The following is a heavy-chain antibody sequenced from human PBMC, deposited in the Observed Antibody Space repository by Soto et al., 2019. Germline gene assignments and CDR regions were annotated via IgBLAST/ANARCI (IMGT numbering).Heavy chain of an antibody. V-gene: IGHV4-34*01. Sequence: SETLSLTCAVYRGSFSYYIWTWILKTPENGLQWIGQINHSGSANYNPSLKSRVTISVHTSSSQFSLELSSVTAADTAVYYCARGLISGSHYSGGWYYFDSWGQGTQVTVS. CDR3: ARGLISGSHYSGGWYYFDS. D-gene: IGHD1-26*01. J-gene: IGHJ4*02. CDR2: INHSGSA. CDR1: RGSFSYYI.